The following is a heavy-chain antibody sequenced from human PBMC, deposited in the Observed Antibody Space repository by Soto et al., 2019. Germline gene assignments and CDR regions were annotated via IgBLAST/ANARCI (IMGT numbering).Heavy chain of an antibody. CDR1: GGSISSSSYY. D-gene: IGHD4-17*01. Sequence: QLQLQESGPGLVKPSETLSLTCTVSGGSISSSSYYWGWIRQPPGKGLEWIGSIYYSGSTYYNPSLKSRVTISVDTSKNQFSLKLSSVTAADTAVYYCATIRGDYGDYAAGDYFDYWGQGTLVTVSS. CDR3: ATIRGDYGDYAAGDYFDY. CDR2: IYYSGST. J-gene: IGHJ4*02. V-gene: IGHV4-39*01.